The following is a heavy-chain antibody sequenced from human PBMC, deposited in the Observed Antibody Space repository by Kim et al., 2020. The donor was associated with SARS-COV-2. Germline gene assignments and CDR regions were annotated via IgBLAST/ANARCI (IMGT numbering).Heavy chain of an antibody. CDR3: ARGGSTYHDFWSGYYGIHY. Sequence: GGSLRLSCATSGFTFSSYEMNWVRQAPGKGLEWISYISGRGNSIFYADSVKGRFTISRDNARNSLYLQMSSLRAEDTAVYFCARGGSTYHDFWSGYYGIHYWGQGTLVTVSS. CDR2: ISGRGNSI. D-gene: IGHD3-3*01. V-gene: IGHV3-48*03. J-gene: IGHJ4*02. CDR1: GFTFSSYE.